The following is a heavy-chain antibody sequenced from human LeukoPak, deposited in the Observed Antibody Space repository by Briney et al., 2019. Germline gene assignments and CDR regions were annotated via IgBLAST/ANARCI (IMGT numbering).Heavy chain of an antibody. CDR3: ARVEQWLVQGAFDI. CDR2: ISAYNGNT. V-gene: IGHV1-18*01. D-gene: IGHD6-19*01. Sequence: ASVKVSCKASGYTFTSYGISWVRQAPGQGLEWMGWISAYNGNTNYAQKLQGRVTMTTGTSTSTAYMELRSLRSDDTAVYYCARVEQWLVQGAFDIWGQGTMVTVSS. CDR1: GYTFTSYG. J-gene: IGHJ3*02.